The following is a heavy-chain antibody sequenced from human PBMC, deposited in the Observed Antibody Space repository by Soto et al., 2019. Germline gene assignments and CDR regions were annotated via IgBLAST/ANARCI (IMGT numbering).Heavy chain of an antibody. V-gene: IGHV2-5*01. CDR1: GFSFSSREVG. CDR3: SHSRITGNVLAFDY. Sequence: QITLKESGPTLVKPTQTLTLTCTFSGFSFSSREVGLGWIRQPPGKALEWLALIYWYDDKRYSPSLKSRLTITQDTSKDQVVLTVTNMDPVDTATYYCSHSRITGNVLAFDYWGQRPLVTVSS. CDR2: IYWYDDK. D-gene: IGHD1-20*01. J-gene: IGHJ4*02.